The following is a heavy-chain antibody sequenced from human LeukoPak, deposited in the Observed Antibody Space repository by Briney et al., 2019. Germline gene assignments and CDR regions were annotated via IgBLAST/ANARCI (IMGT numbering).Heavy chain of an antibody. J-gene: IGHJ4*02. CDR3: ARGLVRGSGKIDY. V-gene: IGHV4-31*03. Sequence: PSQTLSPTCTVSGGSISSGGYYWSWVRQHPGKGLEWIGYIYYSGSTYYNPSLKSRVTISVDTSKNQFSLKLSSVTAADTAVYYCARGLVRGSGKIDYWGQGTLVTVSS. CDR1: GGSISSGGYY. D-gene: IGHD3-10*01. CDR2: IYYSGST.